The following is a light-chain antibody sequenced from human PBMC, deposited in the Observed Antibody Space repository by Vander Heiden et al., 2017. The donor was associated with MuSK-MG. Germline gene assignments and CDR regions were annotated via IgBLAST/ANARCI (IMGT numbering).Light chain of an antibody. J-gene: IGKJ3*01. V-gene: IGKV4-1*01. Sequence: DIVMTQSPDSLAVSLGERATIHCKSSQSVLYSSNNSNYLAWYQQKQGQPPKLLIYWASTRESGVPDRFSGSGSGTDFTLTISSLQAEDVAVYYCQQYYSTPPAFGPGTKVDIK. CDR1: QSVLYSSNNSNY. CDR3: QQYYSTPPA. CDR2: WAS.